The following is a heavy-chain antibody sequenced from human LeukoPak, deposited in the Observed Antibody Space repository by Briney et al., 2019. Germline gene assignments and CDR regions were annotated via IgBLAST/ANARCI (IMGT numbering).Heavy chain of an antibody. CDR2: INPNSGNT. D-gene: IGHD3-16*01. Sequence: ASVKVSCKASGYTFTTYFFHWVRHAPGQGLEWMGWINPNSGNTNYAQKFQGRVTMTRDTSISTTYMELSRLSSGDTAVYYCARNGRGTYDFWGQGTLVTVSS. CDR1: GYTFTTYF. V-gene: IGHV1-2*02. J-gene: IGHJ4*02. CDR3: ARNGRGTYDF.